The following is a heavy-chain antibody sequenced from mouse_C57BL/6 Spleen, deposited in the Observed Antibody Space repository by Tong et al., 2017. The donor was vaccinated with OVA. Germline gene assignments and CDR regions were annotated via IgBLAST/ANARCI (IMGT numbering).Heavy chain of an antibody. CDR2: IYPGSGNT. CDR3: ASLYDGSSYGYFDV. Sequence: VQLQESGAELVRPGASVKLSCKASGYTFTDYYINWVKQRPRQGLEWIARIYPGSGNTYYNEKFKGKATLTAEKSSSTAYMQLSSLTSEDSAVYFCASLYDGSSYGYFDVWGTGTTVTVSS. D-gene: IGHD1-1*01. J-gene: IGHJ1*03. V-gene: IGHV1-76*01. CDR1: GYTFTDYY.